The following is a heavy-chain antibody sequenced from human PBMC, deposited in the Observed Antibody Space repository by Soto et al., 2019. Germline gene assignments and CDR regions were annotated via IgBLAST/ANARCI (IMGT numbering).Heavy chain of an antibody. Sequence: LSLTCTVSGGSISSGGYYWSWIRQHPGKGLEWIGYIYYSGSTYYNPSLKSRVTISVDTSKNQFSLKLSSVTAADTAVYYCARDRGIVGAITSSVDVWGRGTTVTVSS. J-gene: IGHJ6*02. D-gene: IGHD1-26*01. CDR1: GGSISSGGYY. CDR2: IYYSGST. CDR3: ARDRGIVGAITSSVDV. V-gene: IGHV4-31*03.